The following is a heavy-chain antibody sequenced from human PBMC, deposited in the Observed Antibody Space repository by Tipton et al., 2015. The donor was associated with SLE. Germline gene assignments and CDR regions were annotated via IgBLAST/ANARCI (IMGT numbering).Heavy chain of an antibody. CDR2: IYSGGST. CDR1: GFTVSSNY. V-gene: IGHV3-66*01. D-gene: IGHD3-3*02. J-gene: IGHJ4*02. Sequence: SLRLSCAASGFTVSSNYMSWVRQAPGKGLEWVSVIYSGGSTYYADSVKGRFTISRDNSKNTLYLQMNSLRAEDTAVYYCARVPISSPTPPVDYWSQGTLVTVSS. CDR3: ARVPISSPTPPVDY.